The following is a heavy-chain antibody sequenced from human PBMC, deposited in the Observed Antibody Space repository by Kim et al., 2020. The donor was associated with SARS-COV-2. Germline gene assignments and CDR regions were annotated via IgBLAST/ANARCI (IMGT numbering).Heavy chain of an antibody. Sequence: SETLSLTCAVNGGSFSGYYWSWIRQPPGKGLEWIGEINHSGSTNYNPSLKSRVTISVDTSKNQFSLKLSSVTAADTAVYYCARGQEGHRIRRIVVATNEYFDLWGRGTLVTVSS. CDR2: INHSGST. V-gene: IGHV4-34*01. CDR1: GGSFSGYY. CDR3: ARGQEGHRIRRIVVATNEYFDL. D-gene: IGHD1-26*01. J-gene: IGHJ2*01.